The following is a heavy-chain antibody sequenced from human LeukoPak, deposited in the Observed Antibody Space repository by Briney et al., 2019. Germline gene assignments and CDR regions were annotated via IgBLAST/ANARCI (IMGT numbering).Heavy chain of an antibody. J-gene: IGHJ4*02. D-gene: IGHD2/OR15-2a*01. CDR3: ARVLSVSYCDS. CDR2: INSDASST. V-gene: IGHV3-74*01. CDR1: GFTFSSYW. Sequence: GGSLRLSCVASGFTFSSYWMHWVRHVPGKGLGWVSRINSDASSTNYADSVKGRFTISRDNAKNTLYLQMNSLRAEDTAVYYCARVLSVSYCDSWGQGTLVTVSS.